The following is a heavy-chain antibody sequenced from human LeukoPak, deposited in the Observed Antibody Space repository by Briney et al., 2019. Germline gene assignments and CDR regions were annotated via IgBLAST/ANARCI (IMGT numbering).Heavy chain of an antibody. CDR2: ISSSGSTI. CDR3: ARGEITGTGFDY. Sequence: PGGSLRLSCAASGFTFSSYEMNWVGQAPGKGLEWVSYISSSGSTIYYADSVKGRFTISRDNAKNSLYLQMNSLRAEDTAVYYCARGEITGTGFDYWGQGTLVTVSS. J-gene: IGHJ4*02. CDR1: GFTFSSYE. V-gene: IGHV3-48*03. D-gene: IGHD1-7*01.